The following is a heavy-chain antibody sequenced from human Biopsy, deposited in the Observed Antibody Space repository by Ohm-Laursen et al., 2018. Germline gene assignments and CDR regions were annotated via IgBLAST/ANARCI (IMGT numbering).Heavy chain of an antibody. V-gene: IGHV1-69*04. CDR1: GDTFSRSA. J-gene: IGHJ6*02. Sequence: SSVKVSCKASGDTFSRSAFFWVRQAPGQGLVYLGRIIPIVGITNHAQTFQGRITLTADKSTFMVYMELSRLRSDDTAIYYCARGGSWSGYYGMDVWGQGATVSVSS. CDR2: IIPIVGIT. CDR3: ARGGSWSGYYGMDV. D-gene: IGHD3-10*01.